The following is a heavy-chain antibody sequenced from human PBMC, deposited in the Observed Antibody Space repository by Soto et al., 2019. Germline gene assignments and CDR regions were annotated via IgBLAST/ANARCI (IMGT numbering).Heavy chain of an antibody. CDR2: MYYSGTN. J-gene: IGHJ4*02. Sequence: SETLSLTCAVYGGSFSGYYLGWIRQPPGKGLEWIGSMYYSGTNYSNPSLQSRVTISVDTSNDQFSLKLTSVTAADTSVYYCARHGGKLGITGTMGNFDYWCQGSLVTVSS. CDR3: ARHGGKLGITGTMGNFDY. V-gene: IGHV4-34*01. CDR1: GGSFSGYY. D-gene: IGHD1-20*01.